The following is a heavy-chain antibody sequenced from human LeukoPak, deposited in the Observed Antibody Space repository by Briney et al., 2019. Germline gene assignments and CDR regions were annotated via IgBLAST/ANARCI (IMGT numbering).Heavy chain of an antibody. Sequence: GASVKVSCKASGYTSTNYDINWVRQATGQGLEWMGWMNSNSGNTGYAQKFQGRVSLTRNTSINTVYMELSSLRSEDTAVYYCARGSIAARPFSETNFDYWGQGTLVTVSS. CDR3: ARGSIAARPFSETNFDY. D-gene: IGHD6-6*01. V-gene: IGHV1-8*01. CDR1: GYTSTNYD. CDR2: MNSNSGNT. J-gene: IGHJ4*02.